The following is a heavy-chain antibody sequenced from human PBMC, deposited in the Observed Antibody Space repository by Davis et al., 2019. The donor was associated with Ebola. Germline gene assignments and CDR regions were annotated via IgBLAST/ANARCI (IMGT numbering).Heavy chain of an antibody. V-gene: IGHV3-49*04. CDR1: GFTFGDYA. D-gene: IGHD1-20*01. J-gene: IGHJ4*02. Sequence: GGSLRLSCTTFGFTFGDYAMTWVRQAPGKGLEWVGFIRSKRYDGTTQYAASVKGRFTISRDDSKSIAYLQINSLKTEDTAVYYCARDPQVYNWNAHPTWDYWGQGTLVTVSS. CDR2: IRSKRYDGTT. CDR3: ARDPQVYNWNAHPTWDY.